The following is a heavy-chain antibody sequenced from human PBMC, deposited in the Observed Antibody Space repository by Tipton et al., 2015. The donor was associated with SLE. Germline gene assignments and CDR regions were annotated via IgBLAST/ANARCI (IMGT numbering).Heavy chain of an antibody. CDR2: IYYSGST. D-gene: IGHD5-12*01. CDR1: GGSISSHY. V-gene: IGHV4-59*11. CDR3: ASLAHIVATIDDAFDI. Sequence: TLSLTCTVSGGSISSHYWSWIRQPPGKGLEWIGYIYYSGSTHYNPSLKSRVTISVDTSKNQFSLKLSSVTAADTAVYYCASLAHIVATIDDAFDIWGQGTMVTVSS. J-gene: IGHJ3*02.